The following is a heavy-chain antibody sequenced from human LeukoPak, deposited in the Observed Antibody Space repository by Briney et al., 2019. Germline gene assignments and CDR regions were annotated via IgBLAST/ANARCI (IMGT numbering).Heavy chain of an antibody. CDR3: ATYYGGVGGRGH. V-gene: IGHV4-61*01. Sequence: SETLSLTCTVSGGSLSSGNYHWSWLRQAPGKGLEWVGHNGNTNYNPSLKSRVTISIDTSKNQFSLNLNTVTAADTAVYYCATYYGGVGGRGHWGPGTLVTVSS. CDR1: GGSLSSGNYH. D-gene: IGHD2-21*01. CDR2: NGNT. J-gene: IGHJ4*02.